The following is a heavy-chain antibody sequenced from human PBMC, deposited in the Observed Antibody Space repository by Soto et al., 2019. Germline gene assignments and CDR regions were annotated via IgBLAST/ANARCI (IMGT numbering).Heavy chain of an antibody. Sequence: GGSLRLSCAASGFTFSSYAMSWVRQAPGKGLEWVSAISGSGGSTYYADSVKGRFTISRDNSKNTLYLQMNSLRAEDTAVYYCAKAQRVLVPAAISWFDPWGQGTLVTVSS. D-gene: IGHD2-2*01. CDR3: AKAQRVLVPAAISWFDP. V-gene: IGHV3-23*01. J-gene: IGHJ5*02. CDR1: GFTFSSYA. CDR2: ISGSGGST.